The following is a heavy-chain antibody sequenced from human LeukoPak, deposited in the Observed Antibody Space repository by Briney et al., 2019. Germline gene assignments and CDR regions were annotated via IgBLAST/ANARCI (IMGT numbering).Heavy chain of an antibody. V-gene: IGHV4-61*02. CDR1: GGSISSGSYY. J-gene: IGHJ4*02. D-gene: IGHD3-10*01. CDR2: IYTSGST. CDR3: ARAGGDYYGSDHFDY. Sequence: SETLPLTCTVSGGSISSGSYYWSWIRQPAGKGLEWIGRIYTSGSTNYNPSLKSRVTISVDTSKNQFPLKLSYMTAADTAVYYCARAGGDYYGSDHFDYWGQGTLVTVSS.